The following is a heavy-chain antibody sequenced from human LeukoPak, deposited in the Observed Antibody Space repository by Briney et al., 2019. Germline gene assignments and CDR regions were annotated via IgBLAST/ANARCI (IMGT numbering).Heavy chain of an antibody. J-gene: IGHJ3*02. CDR1: GFTFSSYG. CDR3: AKPRGTFPTSSGAFDI. D-gene: IGHD2/OR15-2a*01. Sequence: PGGPLRLSCAASGFTFSSYGMHWVRQAPGKGLEWVAVILYDGSNKYYADSVEGRFTISRDNSNNTLYLQMNSLRAEDTAVYYCAKPRGTFPTSSGAFDIWGQGTMVSVSS. V-gene: IGHV3-30*18. CDR2: ILYDGSNK.